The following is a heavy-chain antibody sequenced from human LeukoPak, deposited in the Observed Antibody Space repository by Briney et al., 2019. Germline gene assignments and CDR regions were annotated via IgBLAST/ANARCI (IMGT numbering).Heavy chain of an antibody. D-gene: IGHD3-3*01. CDR3: ARDNRSGWNPYNWFDP. Sequence: SQTLSLTCAVSGGSISSGGYSWSWIRQPPGKGLEWIGYIYHSGSTYYNPSLKSRVTISVDRSKNQFSLKLSSVTAADTAVYYCARDNRSGWNPYNWFDPWGQGTLVTVSS. CDR1: GGSISSGGYS. V-gene: IGHV4-30-2*01. CDR2: IYHSGST. J-gene: IGHJ5*02.